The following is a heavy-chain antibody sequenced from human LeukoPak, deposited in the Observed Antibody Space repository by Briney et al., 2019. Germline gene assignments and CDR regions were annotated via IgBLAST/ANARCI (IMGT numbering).Heavy chain of an antibody. CDR2: IYYSGST. CDR1: GGSISTYY. V-gene: IGHV4-39*07. D-gene: IGHD3-10*01. CDR3: ARASTRWFGELLTFDY. Sequence: PSETLSLTCTVSGGSISTYYWSWIRQPPGKGLEWIGSIYYSGSTYYNPSLKSRVTISVDTSKNQFSLKLSSVTAADTAVYYCARASTRWFGELLTFDYWGQGTLVTVSS. J-gene: IGHJ4*02.